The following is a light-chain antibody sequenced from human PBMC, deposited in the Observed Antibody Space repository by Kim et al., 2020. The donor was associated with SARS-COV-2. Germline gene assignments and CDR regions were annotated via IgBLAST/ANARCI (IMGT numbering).Light chain of an antibody. V-gene: IGLV2-14*03. CDR2: DVS. CDR1: SSDVGGYNY. CDR3: SSYTSSSTLV. J-gene: IGLJ2*01. Sequence: GQSSTISCTGNSSDVGGYNYGSLYQQHPGKAPKLMIYDVSNLPSGVSNRFSCSNSGNPASLTISGLQAEDEADYFCSSYTSSSTLVFGGGTKLTVL.